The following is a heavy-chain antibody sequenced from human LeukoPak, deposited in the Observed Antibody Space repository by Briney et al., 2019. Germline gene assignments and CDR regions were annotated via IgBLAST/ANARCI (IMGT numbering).Heavy chain of an antibody. CDR1: GGSISSYY. CDR3: AREIFSGGSNWFDP. Sequence: PSETLSLTCTVSGGSISSYYWSWIRQPPGKGLEWIGYIYYSGSTNYNPSLKSRVTISVDTSKNQFSLKLSSVTAADTAVYYCAREIFSGGSNWFDPWGQGTLVTVSS. CDR2: IYYSGST. V-gene: IGHV4-59*01. D-gene: IGHD1-26*01. J-gene: IGHJ5*02.